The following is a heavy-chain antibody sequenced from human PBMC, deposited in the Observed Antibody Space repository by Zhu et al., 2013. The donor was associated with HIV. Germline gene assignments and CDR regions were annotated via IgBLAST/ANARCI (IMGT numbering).Heavy chain of an antibody. CDR1: AHSFTGHY. CDR3: ARGTTCSSTSCYLYYYGMDV. Sequence: QVQLVQSGAEVKKPGASLKVSCKASAHSFTGHYLHWVRQAPGQGLEWIGWVNPNSGATNYARHFQGRVTMTRDTSINTAHMELRRLTSEDTAVYFCARGTTCSSTSCYLYYYGMDVWGQGTTVTVSS. CDR2: VNPNSGAT. J-gene: IGHJ6*02. V-gene: IGHV1-2*02. D-gene: IGHD2-2*01.